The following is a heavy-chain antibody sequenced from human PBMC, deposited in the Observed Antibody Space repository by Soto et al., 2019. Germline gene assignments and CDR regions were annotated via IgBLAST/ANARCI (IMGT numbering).Heavy chain of an antibody. Sequence: QVQLQESGPGLVKPSQTMSLTCTVSGASISSGGYYWSRIRQYPGKGLEWIGYIYYNGITYYKPSLKSRVTIALDTSKNQFSLKLTSVTAADTAVYYCARDPRGVATTFYYGMDVWGQGTTVTVSS. CDR2: IYYNGIT. V-gene: IGHV4-31*03. J-gene: IGHJ6*02. CDR3: ARDPRGVATTFYYGMDV. CDR1: GASISSGGYY. D-gene: IGHD3-3*01.